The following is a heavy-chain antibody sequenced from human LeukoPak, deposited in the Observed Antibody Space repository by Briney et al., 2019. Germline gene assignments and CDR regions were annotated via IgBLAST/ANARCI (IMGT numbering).Heavy chain of an antibody. D-gene: IGHD3-10*01. J-gene: IGHJ6*03. CDR1: GYTFTSNS. CDR2: INTNTGNP. Sequence: ASVKVSCKASGYTFTSNSMNWVRQAPGQGLEWMGWINTNTGNPTYAQGFTGRFVFSLDTSVSTAYLEIRSLKAEDSAVYFCARRSMVQHMDVWGKGTTVIVSS. V-gene: IGHV7-4-1*02. CDR3: ARRSMVQHMDV.